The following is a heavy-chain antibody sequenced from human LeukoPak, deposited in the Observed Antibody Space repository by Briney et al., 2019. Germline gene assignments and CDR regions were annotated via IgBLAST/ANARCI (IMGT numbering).Heavy chain of an antibody. V-gene: IGHV3-23*01. J-gene: IGHJ3*02. CDR3: ATIRQWELLAFDI. CDR1: GFTFSSYA. D-gene: IGHD1-26*01. CDR2: ISGSGGST. Sequence: HPGGSLRLSCAVSGFTFSSYAMSWIRQAPGKGLEWVSAISGSGGSTYYADSVKGRFTISRDNSKNTLYLQMNSLRAEDAAVYYCATIRQWELLAFDIWGQGTMVTVSS.